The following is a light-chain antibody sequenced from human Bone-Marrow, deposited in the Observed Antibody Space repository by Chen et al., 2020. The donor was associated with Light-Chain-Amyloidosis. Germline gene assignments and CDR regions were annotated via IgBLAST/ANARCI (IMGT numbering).Light chain of an antibody. CDR2: LNSDGSH. CDR1: SGHSNYA. J-gene: IGLJ3*02. V-gene: IGLV4-69*01. CDR3: QTWGTGIQV. Sequence: QLVVTQSPSASASLGASVKLTCTLSSGHSNYAVAWHQQQPEKGPRYLMKLNSDGSHNKGDGIPDRFSGSSSGAERYLTISSLQSEYEADYFCQTWGTGIQVFGGGTKLTVL.